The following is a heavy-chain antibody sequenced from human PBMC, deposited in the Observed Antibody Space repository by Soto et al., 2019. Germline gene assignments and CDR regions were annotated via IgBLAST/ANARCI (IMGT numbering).Heavy chain of an antibody. Sequence: ASVKVSCKASGYTFTSYAMHWVRQAPGQRLEWMGWINAGNGNTKYSQKFQGRVTITRDTSASTAYMELSSLRSEDTAVYYCARGSGWAYNRFDPWGQGTLVTVSS. J-gene: IGHJ5*02. D-gene: IGHD6-19*01. CDR2: INAGNGNT. CDR3: ARGSGWAYNRFDP. V-gene: IGHV1-3*01. CDR1: GYTFTSYA.